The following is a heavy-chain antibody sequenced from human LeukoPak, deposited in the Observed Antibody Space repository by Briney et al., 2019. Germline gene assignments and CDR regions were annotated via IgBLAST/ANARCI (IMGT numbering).Heavy chain of an antibody. Sequence: ASVKVSCKASGYTFTSYDINWVRQATGQGLEWMGWMNPNSGNTGYAQKFQGRVTMTEDTSTDTAYMELSSLRSEDTAVYYCATDSPVVTRIINYYYGMDVWGQGTTVTVSS. D-gene: IGHD4-23*01. CDR3: ATDSPVVTRIINYYYGMDV. J-gene: IGHJ6*02. CDR2: MNPNSGNT. V-gene: IGHV1-8*01. CDR1: GYTFTSYD.